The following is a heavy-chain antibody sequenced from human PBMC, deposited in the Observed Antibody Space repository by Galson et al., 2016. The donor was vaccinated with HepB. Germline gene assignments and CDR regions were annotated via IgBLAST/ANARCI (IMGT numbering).Heavy chain of an antibody. CDR3: ARDFRPNHYDISGYQAFDY. D-gene: IGHD3-22*01. J-gene: IGHJ4*02. CDR2: ISAYNGNT. Sequence: SVKVSCKASGYTFINYNISWVRQAPGQGLEWMGWISAYNGNTNYAQKFQGRVTMTTDTSTSTAYMELRSLRSDDTAVYYCARDFRPNHYDISGYQAFDYWGQGTLVTVSS. CDR1: GYTFINYN. V-gene: IGHV1-18*01.